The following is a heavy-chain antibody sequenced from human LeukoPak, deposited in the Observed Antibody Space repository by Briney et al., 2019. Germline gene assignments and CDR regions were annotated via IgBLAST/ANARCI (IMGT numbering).Heavy chain of an antibody. CDR3: ASALAKWELSPPVRY. V-gene: IGHV5-51*01. D-gene: IGHD1-26*01. J-gene: IGHJ4*02. CDR1: GNTFPSYW. CDR2: IYPGDSET. Sequence: GESLKISCKGSGNTFPSYWIGWVRQKPGKGLEWMGIIYPGDSETRYSPSFQGQVTISADKSISTAYLQWDSLKASDTAMYYCASALAKWELSPPVRYWGQGTLVTVSS.